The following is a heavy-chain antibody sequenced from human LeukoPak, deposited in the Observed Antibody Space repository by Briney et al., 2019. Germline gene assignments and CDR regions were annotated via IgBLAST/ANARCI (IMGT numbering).Heavy chain of an antibody. V-gene: IGHV3-21*01. J-gene: IGHJ4*02. Sequence: PGGSLRLSCAASGFTFSNAWMSWVRQAPGKGLEWVSSISSSSSYIYYADSVKGRFTISRDNAKNSLYLQMNSLRAEDTAVYYCAREDSRQLYGGTFDYWGQGTLVTVSS. CDR2: ISSSSSYI. CDR3: AREDSRQLYGGTFDY. CDR1: GFTFSNAW. D-gene: IGHD4-23*01.